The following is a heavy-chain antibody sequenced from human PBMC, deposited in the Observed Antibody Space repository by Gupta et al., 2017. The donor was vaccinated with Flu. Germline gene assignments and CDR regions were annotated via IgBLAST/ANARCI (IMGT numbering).Heavy chain of an antibody. J-gene: IGHJ4*03. CDR3: ARGICSGGSCYSDY. D-gene: IGHD2-15*01. CDR2: SNPSDSST. V-gene: IGHV1-46*03. Sequence: TSYYMHWVRQAHGQGLEWMGISNPSDSSTSYAQKFKGRVTMTRDTSTSTVYMELSSLRSEGTAVYYCARGICSGGSCYSDYWGKGTLVTVSS. CDR1: TSYY.